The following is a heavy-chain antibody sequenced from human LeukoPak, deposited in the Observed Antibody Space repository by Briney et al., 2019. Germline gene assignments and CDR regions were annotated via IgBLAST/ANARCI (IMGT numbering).Heavy chain of an antibody. CDR1: GFTFSTYA. V-gene: IGHV3-23*01. Sequence: GGSLRLSCAASGFTFSTYAMSWVRQAPGKGQEWVSTISGSDGGTYYADSVKGRFTISRDNSKNTLYLQMNSLRAEDTAVYYCAKDPRAVAGNWFDPWGQGTLVTVSS. CDR2: ISGSDGGT. J-gene: IGHJ5*02. D-gene: IGHD6-19*01. CDR3: AKDPRAVAGNWFDP.